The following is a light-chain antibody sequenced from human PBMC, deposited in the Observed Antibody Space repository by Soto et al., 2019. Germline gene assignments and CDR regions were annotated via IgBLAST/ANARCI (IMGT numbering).Light chain of an antibody. CDR1: SSDVGAYNY. CDR3: SSYTSSSTLYV. CDR2: EVS. V-gene: IGLV2-14*01. Sequence: QSVLTQPASVSGSPGQSITISCTGTSSDVGAYNYISWYQQHPGKAPKLMIYEVSNRPSGVSTRFSGSKSGNTASLTISGLQAEDEGDYYCSSYTSSSTLYVFGTGTKVTVL. J-gene: IGLJ1*01.